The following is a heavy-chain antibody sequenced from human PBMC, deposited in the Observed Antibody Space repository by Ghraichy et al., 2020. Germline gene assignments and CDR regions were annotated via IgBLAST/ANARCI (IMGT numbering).Heavy chain of an antibody. CDR2: MNPDGSAR. V-gene: IGHV3-7*03. CDR3: ARDVGWSAFDF. J-gene: IGHJ4*02. D-gene: IGHD1-26*01. CDR1: GFTFSNSW. Sequence: GESLNISCAASGFTFSNSWMNWVRQAPGKGLEWVASMNPDGSARYHADSVKGRFTISRDNAKNSLFLQMNSLRADDTAVYYCARDVGWSAFDFWAQGTMVTVSS.